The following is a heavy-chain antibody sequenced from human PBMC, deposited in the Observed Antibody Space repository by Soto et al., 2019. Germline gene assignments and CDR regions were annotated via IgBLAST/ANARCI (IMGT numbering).Heavy chain of an antibody. CDR1: GFTFSSYG. V-gene: IGHV3-33*01. D-gene: IGHD5-18*01. CDR3: ARESHQQKYSYGPRGGMDV. Sequence: PGGSLRLSCAASGFTFSSYGMHWVRQAPGKGLEWVAVIWYDGSNKYYADSVKGRFTISRDNSKNTLYLQMNSLRAEDTAVYYCARESHQQKYSYGPRGGMDVWGKGTTVTVSS. J-gene: IGHJ6*04. CDR2: IWYDGSNK.